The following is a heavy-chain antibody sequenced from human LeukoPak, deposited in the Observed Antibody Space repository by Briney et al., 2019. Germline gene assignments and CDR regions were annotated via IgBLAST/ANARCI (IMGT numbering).Heavy chain of an antibody. J-gene: IGHJ3*01. CDR3: ARENGANRRALDV. CDR1: GFSFSTYW. CDR2: INSDGTST. D-gene: IGHD4/OR15-4a*01. V-gene: IGHV3-74*01. Sequence: PGGSLRLSCAASGFSFSTYWLHWVRQAPGKGLVWVSRINSDGTSTIYADSVKGRFTISRDNAKNTLYLQVNSLRAEDTAVYYCARENGANRRALDVWGPGTRVTVSS.